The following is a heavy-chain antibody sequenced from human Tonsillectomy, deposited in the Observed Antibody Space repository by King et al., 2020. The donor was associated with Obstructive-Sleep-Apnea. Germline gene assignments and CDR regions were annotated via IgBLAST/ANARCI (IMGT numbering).Heavy chain of an antibody. CDR2: MSYDGTSK. J-gene: IGHJ4*02. Sequence: HVQLVESGGGVVQPGRSLRLSCAASGFTFSSSAMHWVRQAPGKGLAWVAIMSYDGTSKNYADSVKGRFTISRDNSKNTLYLQMNSLRAEDTAVYYCARAPSYYDSSGYDYWGQGTLVTVSS. CDR3: ARAPSYYDSSGYDY. CDR1: GFTFSSSA. D-gene: IGHD3-22*01. V-gene: IGHV3-30*04.